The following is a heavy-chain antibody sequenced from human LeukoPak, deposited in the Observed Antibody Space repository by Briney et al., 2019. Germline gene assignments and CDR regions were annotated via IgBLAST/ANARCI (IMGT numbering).Heavy chain of an antibody. Sequence: ASVKVSCKVSGYTFTSYGMHWVRQAPGQALEWMGWINAGNGNTKYSEKFQGRVTIIRDISASTAYMELSSLRSEDTAVYYCARAYDYGSAHGMDVWGQGTTVIVSS. CDR1: GYTFTSYG. V-gene: IGHV1-3*01. D-gene: IGHD3-10*01. J-gene: IGHJ6*02. CDR3: ARAYDYGSAHGMDV. CDR2: INAGNGNT.